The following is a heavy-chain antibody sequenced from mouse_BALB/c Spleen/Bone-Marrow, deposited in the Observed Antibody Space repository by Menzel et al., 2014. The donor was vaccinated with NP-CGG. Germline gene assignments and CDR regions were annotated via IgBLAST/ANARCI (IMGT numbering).Heavy chain of an antibody. V-gene: IGHV14-3*02. D-gene: IGHD2-5*01. Sequence: DVQLKESGADLVKPGASLKLSCTASGFSIKDIYMNWVKQRPEQGLEWIGRIDTATGNTKYDPKYQGKDNITADTSSNTAYLQLNILTSEDAAVYYCSHYSNNVNYAMDYWGQGTSVAVSS. CDR2: IDTATGNT. CDR1: GFSIKDIY. CDR3: SHYSNNVNYAMDY. J-gene: IGHJ4*01.